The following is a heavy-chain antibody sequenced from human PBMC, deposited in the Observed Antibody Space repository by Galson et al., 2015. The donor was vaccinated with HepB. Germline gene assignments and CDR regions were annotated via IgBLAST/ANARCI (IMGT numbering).Heavy chain of an antibody. V-gene: IGHV3-30*18. D-gene: IGHD5-24*01. CDR1: GFTFSSYG. CDR2: ISYDGSNK. J-gene: IGHJ4*02. CDR3: AKGGEMATLLGFDY. Sequence: SLRLSCAASGFTFSSYGMHWVRQAPGKGLEWVAVISYDGSNKYYADSVKGRFTISRDNSKNTLYLQMNSLRAEDTAVYYCAKGGEMATLLGFDYWGQGTLVTVSS.